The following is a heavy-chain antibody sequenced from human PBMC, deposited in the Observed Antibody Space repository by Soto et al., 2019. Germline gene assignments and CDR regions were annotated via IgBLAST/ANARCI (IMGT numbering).Heavy chain of an antibody. Sequence: PSCTLALTCTASGCSISSGVYYWSWIRQPPGKGLEWIGFISYSGSAYYNPSLKSRVTISVDTSKNQFSLNLSFVTAADTAVYYCAAMGTPATGLYVFDFWGQGTLVTVSS. D-gene: IGHD2-15*01. J-gene: IGHJ4*02. CDR1: GCSISSGVYY. CDR3: AAMGTPATGLYVFDF. V-gene: IGHV4-30-4*02. CDR2: ISYSGSA.